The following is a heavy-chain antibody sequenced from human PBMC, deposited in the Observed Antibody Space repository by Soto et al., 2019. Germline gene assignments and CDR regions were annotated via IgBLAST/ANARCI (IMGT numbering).Heavy chain of an antibody. CDR3: ARESRGGHFDY. CDR1: GGSISSYY. V-gene: IGHV4-59*01. D-gene: IGHD3-16*01. J-gene: IGHJ4*02. Sequence: QVQLQESGPGLVKPSETLSLTCTVSGGSISSYYWSWIRQPPGKELEWIGYIYYSGSTNYNPSLKSRVTISVDTSKNQFSLKLSSVTAADTAVYYCARESRGGHFDYWGQGTLVTVSS. CDR2: IYYSGST.